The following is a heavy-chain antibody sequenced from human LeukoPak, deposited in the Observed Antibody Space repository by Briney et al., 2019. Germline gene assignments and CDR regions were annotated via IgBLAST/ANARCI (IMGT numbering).Heavy chain of an antibody. V-gene: IGHV3-30*18. CDR2: ISYDGGES. CDR1: GFTFSSHA. Sequence: GGTLRLSCAASGFTFSSHAMHWVRQAPGKGLEWVAVISYDGGESVYAESVKGRFTISRDNSKNTLYLQMNSLRTEDTAVYYCAKDGATMGYYFDYWGQGTLVTVSS. CDR3: AKDGATMGYYFDY. D-gene: IGHD5-12*01. J-gene: IGHJ4*02.